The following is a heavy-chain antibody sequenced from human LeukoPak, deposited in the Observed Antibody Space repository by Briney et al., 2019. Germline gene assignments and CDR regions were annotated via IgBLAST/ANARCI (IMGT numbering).Heavy chain of an antibody. CDR2: IIPILHVA. D-gene: IGHD2-2*01. Sequence: SVTVSCTASGGTFSRYGIDWVRQAPGQGLEWMGRIIPILHVANYAQQFQGRVTITADTSTSTAYMELSRLRSEDTAVYYCARGLCSSTSCYLHYYYYYGMDVWGQGTTVTVSS. CDR3: ARGLCSSTSCYLHYYYYYGMDV. CDR1: GGTFSRYG. V-gene: IGHV1-69*04. J-gene: IGHJ6*02.